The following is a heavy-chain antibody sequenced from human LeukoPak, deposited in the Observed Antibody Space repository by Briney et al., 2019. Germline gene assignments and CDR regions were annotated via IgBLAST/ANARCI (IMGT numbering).Heavy chain of an antibody. J-gene: IGHJ4*02. CDR2: IATDGSIM. CDR3: AIYTPNKGPPGF. Sequence: QPGGSLRLSCAASGFTFSNSWMHWVRQAPGKGLVWVSNIATDGSIMSYADSVKGRFTISRDNAKNTLFLQMNSLRVEDTAVYYCAIYTPNKGPPGFWAQGPLVTVS. V-gene: IGHV3-74*01. D-gene: IGHD2-15*01. CDR1: GFTFSNSW.